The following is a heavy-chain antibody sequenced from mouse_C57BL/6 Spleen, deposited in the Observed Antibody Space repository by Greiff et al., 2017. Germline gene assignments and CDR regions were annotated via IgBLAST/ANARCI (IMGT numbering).Heavy chain of an antibody. V-gene: IGHV1-61*01. J-gene: IGHJ2*01. CDR3: ARSSIYYYGSSDFDY. D-gene: IGHD1-1*01. Sequence: VQLQQPGAELVRPGSSVKLSCKASGYTFTSYWMDWVKQRPGQGLEWIGNIYPSDSETHYNQKFKDKATLTVDKSSSTAYMQLSSLTSEDSAVYYCARSSIYYYGSSDFDYWGQGTTLTVSS. CDR2: IYPSDSET. CDR1: GYTFTSYW.